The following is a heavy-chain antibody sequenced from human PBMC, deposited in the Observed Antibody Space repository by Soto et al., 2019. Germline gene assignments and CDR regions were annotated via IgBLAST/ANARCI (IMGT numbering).Heavy chain of an antibody. CDR2: ISGSGGTT. CDR1: GFTFSSYA. V-gene: IGHV3-23*01. D-gene: IGHD5-18*01. CDR3: ARGYTNTDQ. J-gene: IGHJ5*02. Sequence: PGDSLRLSCAASGFTFSSYAMSWVRQAPGKGLEWVSSISGSGGTTYYTDSVKGRLTISRDNSKNTVYLQMNSLRAEDTAEYYCARGYTNTDQWGQGTLVNVSS.